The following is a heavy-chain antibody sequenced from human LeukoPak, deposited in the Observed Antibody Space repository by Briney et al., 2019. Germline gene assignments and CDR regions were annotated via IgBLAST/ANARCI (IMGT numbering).Heavy chain of an antibody. V-gene: IGHV3-23*01. CDR3: AKWGYYDILTGYYPFDY. D-gene: IGHD3-9*01. Sequence: TGGSLRLSCAASGLTFSSYAMSWVRQAPGKGLEWVSAISGSGGSTYYADSVKGRFTISRDNSKNTLYLQMNSLRAEDTAVYYCAKWGYYDILTGYYPFDYWGQGTLVTVSS. CDR2: ISGSGGST. J-gene: IGHJ4*02. CDR1: GLTFSSYA.